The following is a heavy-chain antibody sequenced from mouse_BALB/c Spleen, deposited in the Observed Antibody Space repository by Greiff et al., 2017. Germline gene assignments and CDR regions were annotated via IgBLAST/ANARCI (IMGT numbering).Heavy chain of an antibody. CDR2: ISDGGSYT. V-gene: IGHV5-4*02. J-gene: IGHJ4*01. Sequence: EVMLVESGGGLVKPGGSLKLSCAASGFTFSDYYMYWVRQTPEKRLEWVATISDGGSYTYYPDSVKGRFTISRDNAKNNLYLQMSSLKSEDTAMYYCARGSTMITYYYAMDYWGQGTSVTVSS. CDR1: GFTFSDYY. D-gene: IGHD2-4*01. CDR3: ARGSTMITYYYAMDY.